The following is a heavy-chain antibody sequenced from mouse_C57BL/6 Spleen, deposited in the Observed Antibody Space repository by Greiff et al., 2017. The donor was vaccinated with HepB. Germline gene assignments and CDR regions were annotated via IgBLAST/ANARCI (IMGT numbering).Heavy chain of an antibody. CDR2: NDPETGGT. V-gene: IGHV1-15*01. J-gene: IGHJ2*01. Sequence: LQESGAELVRPGASVTLSCKASGYTFTDYEMHWVKQTPVHGLEWIGANDPETGGTAYNQKFKGKAILTADKSSSTAYMELRSLTSEDSAVYYCTRSGYGGGYWGQGTTLTVAS. D-gene: IGHD3-2*02. CDR1: GYTFTDYE. CDR3: TRSGYGGGY.